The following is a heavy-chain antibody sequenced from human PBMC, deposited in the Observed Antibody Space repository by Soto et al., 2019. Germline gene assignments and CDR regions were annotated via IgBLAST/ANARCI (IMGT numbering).Heavy chain of an antibody. J-gene: IGHJ4*02. Sequence: PGGSLRLSCAASGFTFSSYAMSWVRQAPGKGLEWVSTISLNGDSTYSADSVKGRFTISRDISKKTLYLQMNSLKTEDTAVYYCTPIAVAPRWGQGTQVTVSS. D-gene: IGHD6-19*01. CDR1: GFTFSSYA. CDR3: TPIAVAPR. V-gene: IGHV3-23*01. CDR2: ISLNGDST.